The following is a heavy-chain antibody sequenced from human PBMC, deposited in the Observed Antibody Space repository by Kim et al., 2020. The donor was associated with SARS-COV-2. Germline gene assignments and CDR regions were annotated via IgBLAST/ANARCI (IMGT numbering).Heavy chain of an antibody. V-gene: IGHV3-13*01. Sequence: GGSLRLSCAVSGFTFSSYDMHWVRQPTGKGLEWVSAIGTAGDTYSPGSVKGRFTISRENAKNSLYLQMNSLRAGDTVVYYCASADYGDNYYYYYGMDVWGLGTTVTVPS. J-gene: IGHJ6*02. D-gene: IGHD4-17*01. CDR2: IGTAGDT. CDR3: ASADYGDNYYYYYGMDV. CDR1: GFTFSSYD.